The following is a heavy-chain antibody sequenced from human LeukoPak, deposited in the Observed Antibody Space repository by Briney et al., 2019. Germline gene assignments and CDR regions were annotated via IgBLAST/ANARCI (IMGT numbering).Heavy chain of an antibody. D-gene: IGHD3-22*01. Sequence: GGSLRLSCAASGFTFSSYAMSWVRQAPGKGLEWVSAISGSGVSIYYPDSVKCRFTISRDIYKNTLYLQMNSLRAADTAVYSCAIDSGSGYYYPHDHWRQVTLVTVSS. CDR2: ISGSGVSI. V-gene: IGHV3-23*01. CDR3: AIDSGSGYYYPHDH. J-gene: IGHJ4*02. CDR1: GFTFSSYA.